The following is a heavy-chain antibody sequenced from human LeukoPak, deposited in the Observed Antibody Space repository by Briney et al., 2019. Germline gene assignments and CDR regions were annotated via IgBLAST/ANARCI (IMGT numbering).Heavy chain of an antibody. V-gene: IGHV3-7*01. CDR2: IKEDESAK. Sequence: GGSLRLSGVASGFIFTDHWMSWVRQAPGKGLNWVANIKEDESAKFYADSVRGRFTISRDNAKNSVYLEMNNLGVEDTAVYYCARAVDVADYWGRGTLVTVSS. CDR1: GFIFTDHW. CDR3: ARAVDVADY. J-gene: IGHJ4*02. D-gene: IGHD3-16*01.